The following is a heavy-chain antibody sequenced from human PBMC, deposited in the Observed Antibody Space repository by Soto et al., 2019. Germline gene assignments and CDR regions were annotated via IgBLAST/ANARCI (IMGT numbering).Heavy chain of an antibody. CDR1: SDSMNSGGYY. CDR2: IYSNGDT. J-gene: IGHJ4*02. CDR3: ARHVLGSSWFGYYFDV. V-gene: IGHV4-31*03. Sequence: SETLSLTCSVSSDSMNSGGYYWSWIRQHPGKGLEWIGYIYSNGDTYYNPSLKSRVTISVDTSKNQFSLNLTSVTAADTAVYYCARHVLGSSWFGYYFDVWVQGTLVTVPS. D-gene: IGHD6-13*01.